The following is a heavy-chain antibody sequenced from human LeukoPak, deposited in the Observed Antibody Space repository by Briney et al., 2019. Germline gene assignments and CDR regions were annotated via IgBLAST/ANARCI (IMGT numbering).Heavy chain of an antibody. CDR3: ASLTQGYDFWSGYYKTAPVDY. V-gene: IGHV1-69*01. D-gene: IGHD3-3*01. J-gene: IGHJ4*02. Sequence: SVTVSCKASGGTFSSYAISWVRQAPGQGLEWMGGIIPIFGTANYAQKFQGRVTITADESTSTAYMELSSLRSEDTAVYYCASLTQGYDFWSGYYKTAPVDYWGQGTLVTVSS. CDR2: IIPIFGTA. CDR1: GGTFSSYA.